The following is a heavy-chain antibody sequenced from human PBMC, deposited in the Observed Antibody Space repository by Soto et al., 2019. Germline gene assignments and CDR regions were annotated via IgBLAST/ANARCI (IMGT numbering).Heavy chain of an antibody. CDR3: AKDLYDFWSGYPPYNWFDP. CDR1: GFTFSSYG. D-gene: IGHD3-3*01. Sequence: QVQLVESGGGVVQPGRSLRLSCAASGFTFSSYGMHWVRQAPGKGLEWVAVISYDGSNKYYADSVKGRFTISRDNSKNTLYLQMNSRRAADTAVYYCAKDLYDFWSGYPPYNWFDPWGQGTLVTVSS. CDR2: ISYDGSNK. J-gene: IGHJ5*02. V-gene: IGHV3-30*18.